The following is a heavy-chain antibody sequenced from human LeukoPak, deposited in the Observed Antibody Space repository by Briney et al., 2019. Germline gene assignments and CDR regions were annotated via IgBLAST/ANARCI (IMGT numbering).Heavy chain of an antibody. CDR1: GYTLTELS. D-gene: IGHD2-21*01. J-gene: IGHJ5*02. Sequence: ASVKVSCKVSGYTLTELSMHWVRQAPGKGLVWMGGFDPEDGETIYAQKFQGRVTMTEDTSTDTAYMELSSLRSEDTAVYYCATHPWGGSDNWFDPWGQGTLVTVSS. V-gene: IGHV1-24*01. CDR2: FDPEDGET. CDR3: ATHPWGGSDNWFDP.